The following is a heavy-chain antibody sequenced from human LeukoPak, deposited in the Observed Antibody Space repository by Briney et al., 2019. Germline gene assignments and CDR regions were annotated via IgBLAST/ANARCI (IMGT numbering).Heavy chain of an antibody. D-gene: IGHD6-13*01. J-gene: IGHJ5*02. CDR1: GGSIRSSSYY. CDR3: ARVVLQQLVFVPLSWFDP. Sequence: SETLSLTCTVSGGSIRSSSYYWGWIRQPPGKGLEWIGSIYYTGSTYYNPSLKSRVTISVDTSKNQFSLKLSSVTAADTAVYYCARVVLQQLVFVPLSWFDPWGQGTLVTVSS. CDR2: IYYTGST. V-gene: IGHV4-39*07.